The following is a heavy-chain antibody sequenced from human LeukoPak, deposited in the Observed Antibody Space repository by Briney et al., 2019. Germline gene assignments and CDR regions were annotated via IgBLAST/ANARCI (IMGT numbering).Heavy chain of an antibody. J-gene: IGHJ4*02. Sequence: GGSLRLSCAASGFTFSDYSMNWVRQAPGKGLEWISYVGISSGNTKYADSVKGRFTISGDSAKNSVFLRMNSLRVEDTAVYYCARDHRYAFDNWGQGTLVTVSS. CDR1: GFTFSDYS. D-gene: IGHD5-12*01. CDR2: VGISSGNT. CDR3: ARDHRYAFDN. V-gene: IGHV3-48*04.